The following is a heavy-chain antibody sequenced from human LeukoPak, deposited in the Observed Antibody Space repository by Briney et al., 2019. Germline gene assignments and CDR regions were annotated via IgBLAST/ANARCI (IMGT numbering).Heavy chain of an antibody. J-gene: IGHJ6*03. D-gene: IGHD5-18*01. CDR2: INPNSGGT. CDR3: ARDGYSYGTYYYYYYMDV. CDR1: GYTFTGYY. Sequence: GSVKVSCKASGYTFTGYYMHWVRQAPGQGLEWMGWINPNSGGTNYAQKFQGRVTMTRDTSISTAYMELSRLRSDDTAVYYCARDGYSYGTYYYYYYMDVWGKGTTVTVSS. V-gene: IGHV1-2*02.